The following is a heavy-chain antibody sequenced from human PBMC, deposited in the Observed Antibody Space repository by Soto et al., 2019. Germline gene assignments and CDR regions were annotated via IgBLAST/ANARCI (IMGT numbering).Heavy chain of an antibody. D-gene: IGHD3-9*01. Sequence: PGGSLRLSCAASGFTFSSYAMHWVRQAPGKGLEWVAFISYDGSNKYYADSVKGRFTISRDNSKNTLYLQMNSLRAEDTAVYYCARGGDILTGYYSWFDPWGQGTLVTVSS. V-gene: IGHV3-30-3*01. CDR3: ARGGDILTGYYSWFDP. CDR2: ISYDGSNK. J-gene: IGHJ5*02. CDR1: GFTFSSYA.